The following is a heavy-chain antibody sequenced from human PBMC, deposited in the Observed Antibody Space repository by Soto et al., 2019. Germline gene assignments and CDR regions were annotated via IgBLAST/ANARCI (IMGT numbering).Heavy chain of an antibody. Sequence: QVQLQQWGAGLLKPSETLSLTCAVYGGSFSGYYWSWIRQPPGKGLEWIGEINHSGSTNYNPSLTSRVTISVDTSKNQFSLKLSSVTAADTAVYYCARGLMVRGVKPQGYFDYWGQGTLVTVSS. V-gene: IGHV4-34*01. CDR2: INHSGST. D-gene: IGHD3-10*01. CDR1: GGSFSGYY. CDR3: ARGLMVRGVKPQGYFDY. J-gene: IGHJ4*02.